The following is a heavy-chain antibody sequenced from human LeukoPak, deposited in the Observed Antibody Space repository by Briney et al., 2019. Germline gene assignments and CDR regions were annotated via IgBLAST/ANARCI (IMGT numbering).Heavy chain of an antibody. CDR3: ARQYTFDI. Sequence: SETLSLTCEVYGGSLSGYSWSWIRQSPEKELEWIAEVNHTGGITYNPSLKGRVTISRDTSKNQVSLTLSSVTAADTAVYYCARQYTFDIWGRGTMVSVSS. J-gene: IGHJ3*02. V-gene: IGHV4-34*01. CDR1: GGSLSGYS. D-gene: IGHD2/OR15-2a*01. CDR2: VNHTGGI.